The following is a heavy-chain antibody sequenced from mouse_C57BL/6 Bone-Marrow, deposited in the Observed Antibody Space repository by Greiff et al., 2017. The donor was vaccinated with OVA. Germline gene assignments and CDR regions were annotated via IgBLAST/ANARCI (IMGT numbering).Heavy chain of an antibody. CDR1: GFSLTSYG. J-gene: IGHJ1*03. CDR2: IWSGGST. CDR3: DEKRGEDITTVDNWYFDV. V-gene: IGHV2-4*02. D-gene: IGHD1-1*01. Sequence: QVQLQQSGPGLVQPSQSLSITCTVSGFSLTSYGVHWVRQPPGKGLEWLGVIWSGGSTDYNAAFISSLSISKDNPKSHVLFKMNSLQDDDTAIYYCDEKRGEDITTVDNWYFDVWGTGTTVTVSS.